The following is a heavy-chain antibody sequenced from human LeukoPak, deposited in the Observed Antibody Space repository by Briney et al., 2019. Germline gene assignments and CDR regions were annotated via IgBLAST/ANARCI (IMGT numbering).Heavy chain of an antibody. Sequence: SKTLSLTCTVSGGSISSSSYYWGWIRQPPGKGLEWIGSIYYSGSTYYNPSLKSRVTISVDTSKNQFSLKLSSVTAADTAVYYCARGPRYCGGGSCYSTNPSWALDFWGQGTLVTVSS. CDR3: ARGPRYCGGGSCYSTNPSWALDF. CDR1: GGSISSSSYY. CDR2: IYYSGST. D-gene: IGHD2-15*01. V-gene: IGHV4-39*07. J-gene: IGHJ4*02.